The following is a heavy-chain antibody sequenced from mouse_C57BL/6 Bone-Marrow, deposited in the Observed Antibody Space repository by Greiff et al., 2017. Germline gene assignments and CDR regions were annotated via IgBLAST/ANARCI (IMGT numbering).Heavy chain of an antibody. Sequence: VQLQQPGAELVKPGASVKLSCKASGYTFTSYWMHWVKQRPGQGLEWIGMIHPNSGSTNYNEKFKSKATLTVDKSSSTAYMQRSSLTSEDSAVYYGAGPFAYWGQGTLVTVSA. V-gene: IGHV1-64*01. CDR2: IHPNSGST. CDR3: AGPFAY. CDR1: GYTFTSYW. J-gene: IGHJ3*01.